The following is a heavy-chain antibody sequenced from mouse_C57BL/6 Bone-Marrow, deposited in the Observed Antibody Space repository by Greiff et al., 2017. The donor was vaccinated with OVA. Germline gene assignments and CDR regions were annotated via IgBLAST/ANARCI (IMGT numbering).Heavy chain of an antibody. CDR1: GYTFTSYW. CDR2: IDPSDSYT. V-gene: IGHV1-50*01. J-gene: IGHJ3*01. Sequence: QVQLQQPGAELMKPGASVKLSCKASGYTFTSYWMQWVKQRPGQGLEWIGEIDPSDSYTNYNQKFKGKATLTVDTSSSTAYMQLSSLTSEDSAVYYCARGGGFAYWGQGTLVTVSA. CDR3: ARGGGFAY.